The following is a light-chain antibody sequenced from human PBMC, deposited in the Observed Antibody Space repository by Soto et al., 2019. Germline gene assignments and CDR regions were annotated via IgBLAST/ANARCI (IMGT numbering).Light chain of an antibody. J-gene: IGKJ5*01. V-gene: IGKV3-11*01. CDR1: QSVGGH. CDR3: QQRNNWPPSIT. CDR2: DAS. Sequence: EIVLTQSPATLSLSPGERATLSCRASQSVGGHLAWYQQKPGQAPRLLIYDASARATGIPARFSGSGSETAFTLTISSLEPDDFAVYYCQQRNNWPPSITFGQGTRLEIK.